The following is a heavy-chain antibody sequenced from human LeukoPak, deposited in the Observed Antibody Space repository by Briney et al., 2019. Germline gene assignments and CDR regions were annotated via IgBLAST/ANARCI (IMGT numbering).Heavy chain of an antibody. D-gene: IGHD5-18*01. CDR2: TSYDGSNK. J-gene: IGHJ4*02. CDR3: AKDPGYSYGYEGVDY. V-gene: IGHV3-30*18. Sequence: GGSLRLSCAASGFTFSSYGMHWVRQAPGKGLEWVAVTSYDGSNKYYADSVKGRFTISRDNSKNTLYLQMNSLRAEDTAVYYCAKDPGYSYGYEGVDYWGQGTLVTVSS. CDR1: GFTFSSYG.